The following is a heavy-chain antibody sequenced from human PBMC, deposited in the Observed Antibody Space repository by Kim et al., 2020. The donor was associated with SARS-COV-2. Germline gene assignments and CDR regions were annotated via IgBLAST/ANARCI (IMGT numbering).Heavy chain of an antibody. D-gene: IGHD2-8*01. J-gene: IGHJ4*02. Sequence: RYSPSPKSRLTITKDTSKNQVVLTMTNMDPVDTATYYCAHRRPLYGYLDYWGQGTLVTVSS. CDR3: AHRRPLYGYLDY. V-gene: IGHV2-5*01.